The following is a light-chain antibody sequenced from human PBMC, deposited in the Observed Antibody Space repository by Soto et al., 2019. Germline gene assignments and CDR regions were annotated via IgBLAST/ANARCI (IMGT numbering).Light chain of an antibody. V-gene: IGKV3-15*01. CDR1: QSVNNN. CDR3: QHYNNWPL. Sequence: EIVMTQSPATLSVSPGERATLSCRASQSVNNNLAWYQQKPGQAPRLLIYDASIRATGIPARFSGSGSGTEFTLTISSLQSEDFAVYYCQHYNNWPLFGPGTKVDNK. J-gene: IGKJ3*01. CDR2: DAS.